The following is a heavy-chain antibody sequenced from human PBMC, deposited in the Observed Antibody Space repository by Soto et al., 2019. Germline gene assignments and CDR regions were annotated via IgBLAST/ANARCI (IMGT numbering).Heavy chain of an antibody. CDR1: GFTFSSYA. Sequence: EVQLLESGGGLVQPGGSLRLSCAASGFTFSSYAMSWVRQAPGKGLEWVSAISGSGGSTYYADSVKGRFTISRDNSNNTLYLHRNCLSAEDTAVYYCAKIPSRHVFVATRHLDYWGEGTLVNLSS. CDR2: ISGSGGST. D-gene: IGHD5-12*01. V-gene: IGHV3-23*01. CDR3: AKIPSRHVFVATRHLDY. J-gene: IGHJ4*02.